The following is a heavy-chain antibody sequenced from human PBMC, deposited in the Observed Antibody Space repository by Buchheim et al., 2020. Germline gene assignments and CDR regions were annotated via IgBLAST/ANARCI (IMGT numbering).Heavy chain of an antibody. V-gene: IGHV4-31*03. CDR1: GGSISSGGYY. D-gene: IGHD1-20*01. CDR3: ARARYNWNDPPFRDFDI. J-gene: IGHJ3*02. Sequence: QVQLQESGPGLVKPSQTLSLTCTVSGGSISSGGYYWSWIRQHPGKGLEWIGYIYYSGSTYYNPSLKSRVTIAVDTSKDQFSLKLSSVTAADTAVYYCARARYNWNDPPFRDFDIWGQGT. CDR2: IYYSGST.